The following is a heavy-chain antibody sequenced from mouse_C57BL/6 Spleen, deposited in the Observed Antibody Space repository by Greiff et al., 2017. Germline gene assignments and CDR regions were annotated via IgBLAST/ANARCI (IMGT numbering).Heavy chain of an antibody. CDR1: GFTFSSYG. CDR3: ARQEDDDGFAY. D-gene: IGHD2-4*01. CDR2: IRSGGSYT. Sequence: EVQLVESGGDLVKPGGSLKLSCAASGFTFSSYGMSWVRQTPGQRLEWVGTIRSGGSYTYYHDSVKGRFTISGDNAKNTLYLEMISLTSEDTAMDYCARQEDDDGFAYWGQGTLVTVSA. V-gene: IGHV5-6*01. J-gene: IGHJ3*01.